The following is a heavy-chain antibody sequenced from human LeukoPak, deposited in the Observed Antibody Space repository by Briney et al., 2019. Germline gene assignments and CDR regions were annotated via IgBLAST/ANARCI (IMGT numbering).Heavy chain of an antibody. Sequence: ASVKVSCKASGYTFTSYDINWVRQATGQGLEWMGWMNPNSGNTGYAQKSQGRVTMTRNTSISTAYMELSSLRSEDTAVYYCARGACSGWYWGPCRANYYYYYMDVWGKGTTVTVSS. J-gene: IGHJ6*03. CDR3: ARGACSGWYWGPCRANYYYYYMDV. CDR2: MNPNSGNT. D-gene: IGHD6-19*01. V-gene: IGHV1-8*01. CDR1: GYTFTSYD.